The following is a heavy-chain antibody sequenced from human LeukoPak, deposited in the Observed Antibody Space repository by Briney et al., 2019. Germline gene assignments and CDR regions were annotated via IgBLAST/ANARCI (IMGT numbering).Heavy chain of an antibody. V-gene: IGHV4-34*01. Sequence: SETLSLTCAVYGGSFSGYYWSRIRQPPGKGLEWIGEINHSGSTNYNPSLKSRVTISVDTSKNQFSLKLSSVTAADTAVYYCARADIVVVPAAPAVYGMDVWGQGTTVTVSS. CDR3: ARADIVVVPAAPAVYGMDV. D-gene: IGHD2-2*01. J-gene: IGHJ6*02. CDR1: GGSFSGYY. CDR2: INHSGST.